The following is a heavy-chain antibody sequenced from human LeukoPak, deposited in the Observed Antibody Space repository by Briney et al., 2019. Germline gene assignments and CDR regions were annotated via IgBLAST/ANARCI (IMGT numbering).Heavy chain of an antibody. Sequence: TSETLSLTCTVSGGSISSYYWSWIRQPPGKGLEWIGYIYYSGSTNYNPSLKSRVTISVDTSKNQFSLKLSSVTAADTAVYYFAREHYYDSSGPPPGKNLDTKHAFDIWGQGTMVTVSS. V-gene: IGHV4-59*01. CDR2: IYYSGST. D-gene: IGHD3-22*01. CDR1: GGSISSYY. J-gene: IGHJ3*02. CDR3: AREHYYDSSGPPPGKNLDTKHAFDI.